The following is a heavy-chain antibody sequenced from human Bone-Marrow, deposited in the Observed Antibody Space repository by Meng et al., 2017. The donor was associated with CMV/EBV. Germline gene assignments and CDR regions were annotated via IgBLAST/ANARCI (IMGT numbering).Heavy chain of an antibody. J-gene: IGHJ5*02. Sequence: YTFTGYYMRWGRQALGQGLGWMGWINPNSGGTNYAQKFQGRVTMTRDTSISTAYMEVSRLRSDDTAVYYCARDWGCSSTSCYVLDPWGQGTLVTVSS. V-gene: IGHV1-2*02. D-gene: IGHD2-2*01. CDR3: ARDWGCSSTSCYVLDP. CDR1: YTFTGYY. CDR2: INPNSGGT.